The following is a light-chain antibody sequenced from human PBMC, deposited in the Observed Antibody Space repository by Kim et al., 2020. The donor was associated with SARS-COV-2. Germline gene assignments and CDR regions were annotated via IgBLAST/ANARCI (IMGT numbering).Light chain of an antibody. J-gene: IGLJ3*02. V-gene: IGLV3-25*03. Sequence: SYELTRPPSVSVSPGQTARITCSGDALPKQYAYWYQQKPGQAPVLVIYKDSERPSGIPERFSGSSSGTTVTLTISGVQAEDEADYYCQSADSSGTSLVFG. CDR1: ALPKQY. CDR3: QSADSSGTSLV. CDR2: KDS.